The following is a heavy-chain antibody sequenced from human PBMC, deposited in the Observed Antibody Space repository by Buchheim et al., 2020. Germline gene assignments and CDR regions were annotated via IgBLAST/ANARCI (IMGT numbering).Heavy chain of an antibody. V-gene: IGHV3-7*01. CDR3: ARDRIVKYSSSSTYGWFDT. CDR2: IKKDGSEK. D-gene: IGHD6-6*01. Sequence: QLVESGGGLVHPGGSLRLSCAASGFTFTTSWMTWVRQAPGKGLEWVANIKKDGSEKYYVDSVTGRFTISRANAKNTMYLQMNSLRADDTAVYYCARDRIVKYSSSSTYGWFDTWGQGTL. CDR1: GFTFTTSW. J-gene: IGHJ5*02.